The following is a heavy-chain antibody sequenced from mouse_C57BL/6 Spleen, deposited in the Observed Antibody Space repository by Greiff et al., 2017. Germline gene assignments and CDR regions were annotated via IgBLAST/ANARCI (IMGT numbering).Heavy chain of an antibody. CDR1: GYTFTSYW. D-gene: IGHD1-1*01. CDR2: IDPSDSYT. CDR3: ARGYYGSSLDY. V-gene: IGHV1-69*01. Sequence: QVQLQQPGAELVMPGASVKLSCKASGYTFTSYWMHWVKQRPGQGLEWIGEIDPSDSYTNYNQKFKGKSTLTVDKSASTAYMQLSSLTSEESAVYYCARGYYGSSLDYWGQGTTLTVSS. J-gene: IGHJ2*01.